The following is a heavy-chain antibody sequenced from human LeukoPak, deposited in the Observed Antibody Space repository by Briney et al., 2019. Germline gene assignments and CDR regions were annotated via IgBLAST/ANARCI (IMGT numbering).Heavy chain of an antibody. V-gene: IGHV4-61*02. CDR1: GDSSSSGDYY. Sequence: SQTLSLTCTVSGDSSSSGDYYGNWTRQPAGKGLEWIGRISRSGSTNYTPSLKSRVAISVDTSKLQFSLKLSSVTAADTAGYFCARGPYSYDGSGVFVIWGQGTMVTVSS. J-gene: IGHJ3*02. CDR3: ARGPYSYDGSGVFVI. D-gene: IGHD3-22*01. CDR2: ISRSGST.